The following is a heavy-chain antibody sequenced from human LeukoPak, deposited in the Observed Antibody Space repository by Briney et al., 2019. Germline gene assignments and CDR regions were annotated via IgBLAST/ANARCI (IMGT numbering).Heavy chain of an antibody. CDR2: IYYTGST. CDR1: GGSISSLY. CDR3: ARHRAYSSSSPFDY. D-gene: IGHD6-6*01. J-gene: IGHJ4*02. Sequence: SSETLSLTCSVSGGSISSLYWSWIRQPPGKGLEWIGYIYYTGSTNYNPSPKSRVTMFVDMSKNQFSLRLSSVTAADTAVYYCARHRAYSSSSPFDYWGQGTLVTVSS. V-gene: IGHV4-59*08.